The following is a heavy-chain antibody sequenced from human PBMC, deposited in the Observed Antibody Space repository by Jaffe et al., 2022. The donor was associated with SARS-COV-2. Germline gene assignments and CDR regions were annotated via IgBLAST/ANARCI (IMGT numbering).Heavy chain of an antibody. CDR1: GFTFSIYW. CDR3: ARNYYYYMDV. J-gene: IGHJ6*03. V-gene: IGHV3-7*01. CDR2: IKQDGSEK. Sequence: EVQLVESGGGLVQPGGSLRLSCAASGFTFSIYWMSWVRQAPGKGLEWVANIKQDGSEKYYVDAVKGRFSISRDNAKNSLYLQMSSLRAEDTAVYFCARNYYYYMDVWGKGTTVTVSS.